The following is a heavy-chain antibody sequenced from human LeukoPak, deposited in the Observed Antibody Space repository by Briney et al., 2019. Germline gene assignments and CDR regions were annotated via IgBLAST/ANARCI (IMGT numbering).Heavy chain of an antibody. Sequence: PGGSLRLSCAASGFTFSSYSMNWVRQAPGKGLEWVSSISSSSSYIYYADSVKGRFTISRDNAKNSLYLQMNSLRAEDTAVYYCARRLNRDIVVVVAAPDAFDIWGQGKMVTVSS. CDR2: ISSSSSYI. CDR1: GFTFSSYS. CDR3: ARRLNRDIVVVVAAPDAFDI. D-gene: IGHD2-15*01. J-gene: IGHJ3*02. V-gene: IGHV3-21*01.